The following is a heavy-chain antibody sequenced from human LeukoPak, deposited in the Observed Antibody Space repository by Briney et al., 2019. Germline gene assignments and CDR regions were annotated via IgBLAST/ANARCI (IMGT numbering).Heavy chain of an antibody. CDR3: ARGGRYFDWLLPYYFDY. D-gene: IGHD3-9*01. CDR1: GGSISSYY. J-gene: IGHJ4*02. Sequence: SETLSLTCTVSGGSISSYYWSWIRQPPGKGLEWIGYIYYSGSTNYNPSLKSRVTILVDTSKNQFSLKLSSVTAADTAVYYCARGGRYFDWLLPYYFDYWGQGTLVTVSS. V-gene: IGHV4-59*01. CDR2: IYYSGST.